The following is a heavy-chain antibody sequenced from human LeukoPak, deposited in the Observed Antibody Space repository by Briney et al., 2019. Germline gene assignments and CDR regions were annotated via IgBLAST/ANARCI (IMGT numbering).Heavy chain of an antibody. Sequence: PSETLSLTCAVYGGSFSGYYWSWIRQPPGKGLEWIGEINHSGSTNYNPSLKSRVNISVDTSKNQFSLKLSSVTAADTAVYYCARRASSHDSSGYYRDYWGQGTLVTVSS. J-gene: IGHJ4*02. CDR3: ARRASSHDSSGYYRDY. CDR2: INHSGST. V-gene: IGHV4-34*01. D-gene: IGHD3-22*01. CDR1: GGSFSGYY.